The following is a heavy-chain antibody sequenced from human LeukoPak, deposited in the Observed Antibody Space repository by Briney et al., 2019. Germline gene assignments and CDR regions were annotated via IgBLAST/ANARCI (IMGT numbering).Heavy chain of an antibody. J-gene: IGHJ6*02. CDR3: AREDRYYYGMDV. CDR1: GGSFSGYY. CDR2: INHSGST. Sequence: ETLSLTCAVYGGSFSGYYWSWIRQPPGKGLEWIGEINHSGSTNYNPSLKSRVTISVDTSKNQFSLKLSSVTAADTAVYYCAREDRYYYGMDVWGQGTTVTVSS. V-gene: IGHV4-34*01.